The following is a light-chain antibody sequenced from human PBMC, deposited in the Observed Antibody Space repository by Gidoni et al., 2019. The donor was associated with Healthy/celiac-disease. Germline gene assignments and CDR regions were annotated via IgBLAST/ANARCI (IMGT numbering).Light chain of an antibody. Sequence: QSVLTQPPSVSGAPGQMVTISCTGSSSNIVAGYDVHWYQQLPGTAPKLLIYGNSNRPSGVPDRFSGSKSGTSASLAITGLQAEDEAEYYCQSYDSSLSGAVFGGGTQLTVL. V-gene: IGLV1-40*01. CDR3: QSYDSSLSGAV. CDR1: SSNIVAGYD. J-gene: IGLJ7*01. CDR2: GNS.